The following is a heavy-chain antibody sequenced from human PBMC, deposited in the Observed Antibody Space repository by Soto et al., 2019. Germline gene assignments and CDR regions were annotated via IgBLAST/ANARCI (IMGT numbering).Heavy chain of an antibody. CDR3: ARVGKAAATRPYYYHAMDV. D-gene: IGHD2-15*01. CDR2: IYYSGST. V-gene: IGHV4-30-4*01. Sequence: SETLSLTCTVSGGSISSTDYYWSWIRQPPGKGLEWIGYIYYSGSTYYNPSLKSRVTISVDTSKIQFSLKLSSVTAADTAVYYCARVGKAAATRPYYYHAMDVWGQGTTVTVSS. CDR1: GGSISSTDYY. J-gene: IGHJ6*02.